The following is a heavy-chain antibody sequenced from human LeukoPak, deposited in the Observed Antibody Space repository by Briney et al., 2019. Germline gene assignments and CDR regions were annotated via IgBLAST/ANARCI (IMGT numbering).Heavy chain of an antibody. CDR3: GRLAHNAWYAIDF. CDR2: ILPDGSQK. CDR1: DFTFDFYW. Sequence: GGSLRLSCVASDFTFDFYWMTWVRQAPGKGLEWLANILPDGSQKYYVDSVKGRSTISRDNPKNSLYLQINNLRAEDTAVYYCGRLAHNAWYAIDFWGQGTLVTVSS. D-gene: IGHD2-2*01. J-gene: IGHJ4*02. V-gene: IGHV3-7*01.